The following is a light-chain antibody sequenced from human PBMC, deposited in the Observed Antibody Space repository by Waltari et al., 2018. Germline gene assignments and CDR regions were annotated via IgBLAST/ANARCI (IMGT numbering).Light chain of an antibody. CDR2: DAS. CDR1: QDIYNY. Sequence: DVQLTQSPSSLSASVGDRVTITCQASQDIYNYLNWFQQTPGKAPKLQIYDASNLETGVPSRFSGSRSGTDFTFTISRLQPEDVATYYCQQYENFPYSFGQGTKLEIK. CDR3: QQYENFPYS. J-gene: IGKJ2*03. V-gene: IGKV1-33*01.